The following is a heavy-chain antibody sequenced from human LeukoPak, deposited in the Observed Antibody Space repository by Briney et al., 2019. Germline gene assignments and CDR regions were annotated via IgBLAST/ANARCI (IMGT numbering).Heavy chain of an antibody. CDR2: IYYSGST. V-gene: IGHV4-59*01. CDR3: ARNVWQWSIDC. Sequence: SETLSLTCTVSGGSISSYYWSWIRQPPGKGLEWIGYIYYSGSTNYNPSLKSRVTISVDTSKNQFSLKLSSVTAADTAVYYCARNVWQWSIDCWGQGTLVTVSS. J-gene: IGHJ4*02. D-gene: IGHD6-19*01. CDR1: GGSISSYY.